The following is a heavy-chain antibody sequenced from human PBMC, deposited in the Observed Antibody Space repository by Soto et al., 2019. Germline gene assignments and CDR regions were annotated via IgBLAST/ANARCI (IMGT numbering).Heavy chain of an antibody. CDR1: GGTFSSYT. J-gene: IGHJ4*02. Sequence: QVQLVQSGAEVKKPGSSVKVSCKASGGTFSSYTISWVRQAPGQGLEWMGRIIPILGIANYAQKFQGRVTITADKSTSTAYMELISMRSEDTAVYYCARNRCFDSSGLLDYWGQGTLVTVSS. CDR2: IIPILGIA. V-gene: IGHV1-69*02. D-gene: IGHD3-22*01. CDR3: ARNRCFDSSGLLDY.